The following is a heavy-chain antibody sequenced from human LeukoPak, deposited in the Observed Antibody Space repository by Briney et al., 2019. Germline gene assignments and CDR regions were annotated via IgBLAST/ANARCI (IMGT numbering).Heavy chain of an antibody. Sequence: PGGSLRLSCAASGFTFSSYAMSWVRQAPGKGLEWVSAISGSGGSTYYADSVKGRFTISRDNSKNTLYLQMNSLRAEDTAVYYCARGGLWGDYVPHYFDYWGQGTLVTVSS. D-gene: IGHD4-17*01. J-gene: IGHJ4*02. CDR3: ARGGLWGDYVPHYFDY. CDR1: GFTFSSYA. CDR2: ISGSGGST. V-gene: IGHV3-23*01.